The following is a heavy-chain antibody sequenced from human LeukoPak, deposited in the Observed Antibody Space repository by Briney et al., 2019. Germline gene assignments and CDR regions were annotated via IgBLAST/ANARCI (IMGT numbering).Heavy chain of an antibody. CDR2: INPDSGGT. V-gene: IGHV1-2*02. Sequence: GASVKVSCKASGYTFTDYYMHWVRQAPGQGLEWMGWINPDSGGTKYAQKFQGRVTMTRDTSISTAYMELSRLRSDDTAVYYCARGSFLRTNWFDPWGQGTLVTVSS. J-gene: IGHJ5*02. CDR1: GYTFTDYY. D-gene: IGHD2/OR15-2a*01. CDR3: ARGSFLRTNWFDP.